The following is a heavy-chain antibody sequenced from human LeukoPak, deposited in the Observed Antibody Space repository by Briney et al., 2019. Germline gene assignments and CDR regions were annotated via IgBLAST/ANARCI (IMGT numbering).Heavy chain of an antibody. CDR1: GASINNNF. Sequence: SETLSLTCTVSGASINNNFWTWIRRPPGKGLEWIGYIYSSGSANYNPSLKSRVIISGDTSKNQISLNLTCVTAADTAVYFCARHRDYYDTWGHGTLVTVSS. CDR3: ARHRDYYDT. D-gene: IGHD3-22*01. J-gene: IGHJ4*01. V-gene: IGHV4-59*08. CDR2: IYSSGSA.